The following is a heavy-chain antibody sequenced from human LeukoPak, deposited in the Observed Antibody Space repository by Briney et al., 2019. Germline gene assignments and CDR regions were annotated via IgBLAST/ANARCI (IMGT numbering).Heavy chain of an antibody. CDR2: INSDGSSP. CDR1: GFTFSNYW. D-gene: IGHD1-26*01. CDR3: ARDGGSYTPQDN. V-gene: IGHV3-74*01. Sequence: GGSLRLSCAASGFTFSNYWMHWVRHAPGKGLMWVSCINSDGSSPTYADSVKGRFTISRDNAKNTLSLQMNSLRAEDTAVYYCARDGGSYTPQDNWGQGTLVTVSS. J-gene: IGHJ4*02.